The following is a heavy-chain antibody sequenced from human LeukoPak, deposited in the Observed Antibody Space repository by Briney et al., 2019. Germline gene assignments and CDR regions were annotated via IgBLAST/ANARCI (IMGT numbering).Heavy chain of an antibody. CDR3: ARDQPTNDCSGGSCYSTGGAFDI. D-gene: IGHD2-15*01. V-gene: IGHV1-69*13. CDR1: GGTFSRYS. J-gene: IGHJ3*02. Sequence: ASVKVSCKASGGTFSRYSFSWVRQAPGQGLEWMGVIIPIFDSVSYAQKFQDRVTITADESTSTAYMELSSLRSEDTAVYYCARDQPTNDCSGGSCYSTGGAFDIWGQGTMVTVSS. CDR2: IIPIFDSV.